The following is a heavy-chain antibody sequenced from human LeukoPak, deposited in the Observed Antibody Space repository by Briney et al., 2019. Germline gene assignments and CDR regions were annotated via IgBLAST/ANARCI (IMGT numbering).Heavy chain of an antibody. CDR2: IYTSGST. Sequence: PSQTLSLTCTVSGGSISSGSYYWSWIRQPAGKGLEWIVRIYTSGSTNYNPSLKSRVTMSLDTSNNLFSVRMMSVTAAATAIYCGLGGSSSLELLKHWGQGTLVTVSS. V-gene: IGHV4-61*02. CDR3: LGGSSSLELLKH. D-gene: IGHD1-7*01. J-gene: IGHJ1*01. CDR1: GGSISSGSYY.